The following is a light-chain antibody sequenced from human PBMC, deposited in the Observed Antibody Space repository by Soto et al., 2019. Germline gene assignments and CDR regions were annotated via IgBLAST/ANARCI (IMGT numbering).Light chain of an antibody. J-gene: IGLJ2*01. CDR3: SSYGGTNNLL. V-gene: IGLV2-8*01. Sequence: QSVLTQPPSASGSPGQSVTISCTGTSSDVGGYKYVSWYQQHPGKAPKLMIFEVHKRPSGVPDRFSGSKSGNTASLTVSGLQAEVEADYYCSSYGGTNNLLFGGGTQLTVL. CDR2: EVH. CDR1: SSDVGGYKY.